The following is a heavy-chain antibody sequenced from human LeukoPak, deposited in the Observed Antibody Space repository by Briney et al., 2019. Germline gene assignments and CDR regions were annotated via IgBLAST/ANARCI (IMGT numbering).Heavy chain of an antibody. V-gene: IGHV3-9*01. Sequence: GGSLRLSCAASGFTFDDYAMHWVRQAPGKGLEWVSGISWNSGSIGYADSVKGRFTISRDNAKNSLYLQMNSLRAEDTAVYYCAKCYYDSSGYYNFGYWGQGTLVTVSS. CDR2: ISWNSGSI. J-gene: IGHJ4*02. CDR3: AKCYYDSSGYYNFGY. D-gene: IGHD3-22*01. CDR1: GFTFDDYA.